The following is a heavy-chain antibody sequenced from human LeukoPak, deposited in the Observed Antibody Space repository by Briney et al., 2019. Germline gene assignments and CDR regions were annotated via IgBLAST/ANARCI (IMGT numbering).Heavy chain of an antibody. CDR2: ISASGGST. D-gene: IGHD6-6*01. V-gene: IGHV3-23*01. J-gene: IGHJ4*02. Sequence: GGSLRLPCTASVYTLSRCAVRWVPQAPGKGLEWVSAISASGGSTYYADSVKGRFTISRDNSKNTLYLQMNSLRAEDTAVYYCAKNRSSSSSGLGYWGQGTLVTVSS. CDR3: AKNRSSSSSGLGY. CDR1: VYTLSRCA.